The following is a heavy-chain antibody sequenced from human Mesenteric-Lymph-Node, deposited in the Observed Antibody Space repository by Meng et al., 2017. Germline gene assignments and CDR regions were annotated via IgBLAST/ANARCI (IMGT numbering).Heavy chain of an antibody. V-gene: IGHV4-39*01. CDR3: ARNKTQGFFDI. CDR2: IYYSGST. CDR1: GGSITSTTNY. J-gene: IGHJ4*02. Sequence: QVQMLESGPGLVKPSETLSLTCTVSGGSITSTTNYWGWIRQPPGKALEWFGSIYYSGSTHYNPSLKRRVIVSIDTSKDQFSLTLTSAAAADTAMYYCARNKTQGFFDIWGQGTLVTVSS. D-gene: IGHD1/OR15-1a*01.